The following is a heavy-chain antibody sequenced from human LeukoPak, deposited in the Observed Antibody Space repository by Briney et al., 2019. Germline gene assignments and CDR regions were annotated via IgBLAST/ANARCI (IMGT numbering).Heavy chain of an antibody. Sequence: SRTLSLTSAISGDSVSINSASWNWIRQSPSRGLEWLGKTLYRSKWYNDYAVSVKSRITINPDTSKNQFSLQLNSVTPEDTAVYYCARSHYYGMDVWGQGTTVTVAS. CDR1: GDSVSINSAS. V-gene: IGHV6-1*01. J-gene: IGHJ6*02. CDR3: ARSHYYGMDV. CDR2: TLYRSKWYN.